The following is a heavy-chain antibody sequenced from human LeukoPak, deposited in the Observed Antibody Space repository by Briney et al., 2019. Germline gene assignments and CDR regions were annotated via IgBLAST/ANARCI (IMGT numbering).Heavy chain of an antibody. V-gene: IGHV3-7*05. CDR3: ACDIVVVAAYFDY. D-gene: IGHD2-21*02. Sequence: GGSLRLSCVASGFTFSSYWMSWVRQAPGKGLEWVANIKQGGSEEYYVDSVKGRFTISRDNAKNSLYLQMNSLRAEDTAVYYCACDIVVVAAYFDYWGQGTLVTVSS. J-gene: IGHJ4*02. CDR1: GFTFSSYW. CDR2: IKQGGSEE.